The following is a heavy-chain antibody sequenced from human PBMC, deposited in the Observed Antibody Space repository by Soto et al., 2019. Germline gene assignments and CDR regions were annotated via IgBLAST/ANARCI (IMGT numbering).Heavy chain of an antibody. CDR1: GFSLSSPAVG. CDR2: IYLDDDK. Sequence: QITLKESGPTLVKPTQTLTLTCTFSGFSLSSPAVGVNWTRQPPGKALEWLALIYLDDDKQYSPSLRSRLTIPKDTSKHQVVLTMTNVDPVDTATYYCAHGSGWLSDYWGQGTLVTVSS. J-gene: IGHJ4*02. CDR3: AHGSGWLSDY. V-gene: IGHV2-5*02. D-gene: IGHD6-19*01.